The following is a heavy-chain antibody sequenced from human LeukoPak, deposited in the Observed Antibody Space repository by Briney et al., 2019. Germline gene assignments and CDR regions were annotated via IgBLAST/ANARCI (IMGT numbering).Heavy chain of an antibody. D-gene: IGHD6-6*01. CDR3: ARDKTEYSSSSAAFDI. CDR2: ISAYNGNT. V-gene: IGHV1-18*01. J-gene: IGHJ3*02. CDR1: GYTFTSYG. Sequence: GASVKVSCKASGYTFTSYGISWVRQAPGQGLEWMGWISAYNGNTNYAQKLQGRVTMTTDTSTSTAYMELRSLRSDDTAVYYCARDKTEYSSSSAAFDIWGQGTMVTVSS.